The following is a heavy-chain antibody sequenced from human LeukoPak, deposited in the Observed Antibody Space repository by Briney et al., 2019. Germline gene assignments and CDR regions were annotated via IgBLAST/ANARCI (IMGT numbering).Heavy chain of an antibody. D-gene: IGHD6-19*01. CDR3: ARDLYSSGWTDAFDI. Sequence: PSETLSLTRTVSGGSISSYYWSWIRQPAGRGLEWIGRIYTSGSTNYNPSLKSRVTMSVDTSKNQFSLKLSSVTAADTAVYYCARDLYSSGWTDAFDIWGQGTMVTVSS. V-gene: IGHV4-4*07. CDR2: IYTSGST. J-gene: IGHJ3*02. CDR1: GGSISSYY.